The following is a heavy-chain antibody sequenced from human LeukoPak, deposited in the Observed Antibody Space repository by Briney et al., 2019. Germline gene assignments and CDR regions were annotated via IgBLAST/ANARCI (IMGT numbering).Heavy chain of an antibody. CDR3: ARVDGSGSYIYYYYMDV. J-gene: IGHJ6*03. Sequence: PGGSLRLSCGAYGFTFSSYWMSWVRQAPGKGLEWVANIKQDGSEKYYVDSVKGRFTISRDNAKNSLYLQMNSLRAEDTAVYYCARVDGSGSYIYYYYMDVWGKGTTVTVSS. D-gene: IGHD3-10*01. CDR1: GFTFSSYW. CDR2: IKQDGSEK. V-gene: IGHV3-7*01.